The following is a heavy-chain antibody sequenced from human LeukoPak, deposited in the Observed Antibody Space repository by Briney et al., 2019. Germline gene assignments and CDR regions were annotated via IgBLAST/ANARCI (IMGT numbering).Heavy chain of an antibody. CDR3: ARARLAAAGTLIGY. J-gene: IGHJ4*02. Sequence: PGGSLRLSCAASGFTFSSYGMHWVRQAPGKGLEWVAFIRYDGSNKYYADSVKGRFTISRDNSKNTLYLQMNSLRAEDTAVYYCARARLAAAGTLIGYWGQGTLVTVSS. CDR2: IRYDGSNK. CDR1: GFTFSSYG. D-gene: IGHD6-13*01. V-gene: IGHV3-30*02.